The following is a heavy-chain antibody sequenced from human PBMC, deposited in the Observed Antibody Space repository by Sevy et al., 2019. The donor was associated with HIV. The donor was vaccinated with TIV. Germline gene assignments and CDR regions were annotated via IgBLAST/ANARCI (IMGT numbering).Heavy chain of an antibody. V-gene: IGHV3-30*08. CDR3: ARRDSNHQFLIDH. Sequence: GGSLRLSCAASAFTFHGYAMHWVRQPPGKGLEWLAYISYDGRDISNADSVKGRFTISRDNSKNTLFLQMNSLRPDDTAVYYCARRDSNHQFLIDHWGLGVLVTVSS. J-gene: IGHJ4*02. CDR1: AFTFHGYA. D-gene: IGHD2-21*01. CDR2: ISYDGRDI.